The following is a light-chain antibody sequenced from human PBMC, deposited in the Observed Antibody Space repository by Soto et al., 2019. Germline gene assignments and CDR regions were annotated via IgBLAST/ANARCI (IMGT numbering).Light chain of an antibody. Sequence: RARPVSTAPDLCSFLPVLWSRFSGVPDRCSGSGSGTDFTLRISRVEAEDVGVYYCMQDAEDPITFGQGTRLEIK. CDR3: MQDAEDPIT. V-gene: IGKV2D-26*01. J-gene: IGKJ5*01. CDR2: SF.